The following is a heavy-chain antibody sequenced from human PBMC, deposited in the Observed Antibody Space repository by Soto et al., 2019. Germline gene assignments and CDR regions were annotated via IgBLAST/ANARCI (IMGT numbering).Heavy chain of an antibody. D-gene: IGHD6-13*01. V-gene: IGHV3-7*01. CDR2: IKQDGSEK. J-gene: IGHJ6*02. Sequence: LRLSCAASGFTFSSYWMSWVRQAPWKGLGWVANIKQDGSEKYYVDSVKGRFTISRDNAKNSLYLQMNSLRAEDTAVYYCARGWHSSSWYAWNGMDVWGQGTTVTVSS. CDR3: ARGWHSSSWYAWNGMDV. CDR1: GFTFSSYW.